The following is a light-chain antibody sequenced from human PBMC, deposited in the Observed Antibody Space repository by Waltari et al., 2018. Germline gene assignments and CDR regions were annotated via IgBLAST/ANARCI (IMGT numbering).Light chain of an antibody. CDR3: QSYDDSLSGYV. CDR1: SSNIGAGHD. CDR2: NTT. V-gene: IGLV1-40*01. J-gene: IGLJ3*02. Sequence: QSVLTQPPSVSGAPGQRVTISCTGSSSNIGAGHDVHWYQQLPGRAPRLLIPNTTNRASGVPDRISGSNSGTSASLVITGLQAEDEAEFYCQSYDDSLSGYVFGGGTKLTVL.